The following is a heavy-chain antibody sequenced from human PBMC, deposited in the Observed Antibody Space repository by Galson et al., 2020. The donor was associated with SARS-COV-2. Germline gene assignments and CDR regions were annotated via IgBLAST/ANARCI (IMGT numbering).Heavy chain of an antibody. J-gene: IGHJ4*02. CDR1: GYTLTELS. V-gene: IGHV1-24*01. CDR2: FDPEDGET. CDR3: ATRRYYDIFTGFDC. Sequence: ASVKVSCKVSGYTLTELSMHWVRQAPGKGLEWLGGFDPEDGETIYAQKFQVRVTMTEDTSTDTAYMELSSLRSEDTAVYYCATRRYYDIFTGFDCGGEGTLVTVSS. D-gene: IGHD3-9*01.